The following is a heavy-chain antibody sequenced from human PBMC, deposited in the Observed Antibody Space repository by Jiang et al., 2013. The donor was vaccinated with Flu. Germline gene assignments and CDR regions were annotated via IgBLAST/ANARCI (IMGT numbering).Heavy chain of an antibody. CDR1: GYTFTSYA. CDR2: INTNTGNP. Sequence: GYTFTSYAMNWVRQAPGQGLEWMGWINTNTGNPTYAQGFTGRFVFSLDTSVSTAYLQISSLKAEDTAVYYCARDRLWEQLDQNIDYWGQGTLVTVSS. V-gene: IGHV7-4-1*02. CDR3: ARDRLWEQLDQNIDY. J-gene: IGHJ4*02. D-gene: IGHD6-6*01.